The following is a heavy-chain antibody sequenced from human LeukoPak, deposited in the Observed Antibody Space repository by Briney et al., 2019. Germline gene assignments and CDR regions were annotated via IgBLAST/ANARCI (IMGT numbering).Heavy chain of an antibody. CDR2: INAYNGNT. V-gene: IGHV1-18*01. CDR1: GYTFTSYG. D-gene: IGHD3-10*01. CDR3: ARDRLLWFGELLNDAFDI. Sequence: ASVKVSCKASGYTFTSYGISWVRQAPGQGLEWMGWINAYNGNTNYAQKLQGRVTMTTDTSTSTAYMELRSLRSDDTAVYYCARDRLLWFGELLNDAFDIWGQGTMVTVSS. J-gene: IGHJ3*02.